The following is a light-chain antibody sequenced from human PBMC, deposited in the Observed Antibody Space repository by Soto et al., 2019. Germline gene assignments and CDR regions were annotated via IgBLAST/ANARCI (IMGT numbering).Light chain of an antibody. CDR2: EST. V-gene: IGLV2-23*01. CDR1: SSDVGTYNL. Sequence: QSVLTQPASVSGSPGQSITFSCTGTSSDVGTYNLVSWYQQRPGKAPKLMIFESTKRPSGVSNRFSGSKSGNTASLTISGLQAEDEADYYCCSYIGTSSWVFGGGTKLTVL. J-gene: IGLJ3*02. CDR3: CSYIGTSSWV.